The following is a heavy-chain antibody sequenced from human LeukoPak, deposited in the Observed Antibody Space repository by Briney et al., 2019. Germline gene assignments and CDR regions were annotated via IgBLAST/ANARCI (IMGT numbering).Heavy chain of an antibody. CDR2: IYYSGST. CDR3: ARQCTTGLPLEWLFQDDWFDP. CDR1: GGSISSYY. D-gene: IGHD3-3*01. Sequence: PSETLSLTCTVSGGSISSYYWSWIRQPPGKGLEWIGYIYYSGSTNYNPSLKSRVTISVDTSKNQFSLKLSSVTAADTAVYYCARQCTTGLPLEWLFQDDWFDPWGQGTLVTVSS. V-gene: IGHV4-59*01. J-gene: IGHJ5*02.